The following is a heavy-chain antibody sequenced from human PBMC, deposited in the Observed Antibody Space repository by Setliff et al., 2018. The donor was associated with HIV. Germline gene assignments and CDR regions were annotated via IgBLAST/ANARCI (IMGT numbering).Heavy chain of an antibody. CDR1: GYTFTTYG. CDR3: ARNRLSDAFDV. J-gene: IGHJ3*01. Sequence: ASVKVSCKASGYTFTTYGISWVRQAPGQGLEWMGWINTYNGNTNYAQKLQGRVNMTTDTSTSTAYLELRRLRSDDTAVYFCARNRLSDAFDVWGPGTMVTVSS. CDR2: INTYNGNT. V-gene: IGHV1-18*01. D-gene: IGHD2-21*02.